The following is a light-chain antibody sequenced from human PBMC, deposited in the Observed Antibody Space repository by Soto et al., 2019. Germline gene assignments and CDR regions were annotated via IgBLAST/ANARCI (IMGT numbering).Light chain of an antibody. CDR2: DVS. CDR3: HSSSQRTT. CDR1: QSISSW. Sequence: QITLSFSPLSASVGDRVTITCRASQSISSWLAWYQQKPGKAPKLLIYDVSSLEGGVPSRFSGSGSCTEFTLTIISRLADDDFADYCWHSSSQRTTFGQGTKVDIK. J-gene: IGKJ1*01. V-gene: IGKV1-5*01.